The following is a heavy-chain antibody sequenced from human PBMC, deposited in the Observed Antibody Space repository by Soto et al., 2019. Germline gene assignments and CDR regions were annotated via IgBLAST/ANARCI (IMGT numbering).Heavy chain of an antibody. CDR3: ARPGAPTDTVVYDF. CDR2: IYPGDSET. J-gene: IGHJ4*02. D-gene: IGHD5-18*01. Sequence: GASLKISCKASGYSFANYWIGWVCQKPGKGLEWMGVIYPGDSETTYSPSFEGQVIISVDRSRGTAFLEWSSLKASDTAMYYCARPGAPTDTVVYDFWGQGTQVTVSS. CDR1: GYSFANYW. V-gene: IGHV5-51*01.